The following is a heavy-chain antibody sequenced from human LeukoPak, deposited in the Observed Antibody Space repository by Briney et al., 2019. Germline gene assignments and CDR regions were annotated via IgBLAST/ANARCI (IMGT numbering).Heavy chain of an antibody. CDR2: IWYDGSKS. CDR3: ARSGRFGDVGRY. Sequence: PGGSLRLSCAASGFTFSSYWMSWVRQAPGKGLEWVAVIWYDGSKSYYTDSVKGRFTISRDNSKNMLYLQMNSLRAEDTAVYYCARSGRFGDVGRYWGQGTLVTVSS. J-gene: IGHJ4*02. CDR1: GFTFSSYW. D-gene: IGHD3-10*01. V-gene: IGHV3-33*08.